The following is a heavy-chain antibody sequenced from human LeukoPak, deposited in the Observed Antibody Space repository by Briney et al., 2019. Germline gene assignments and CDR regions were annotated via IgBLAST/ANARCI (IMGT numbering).Heavy chain of an antibody. CDR2: ISGSGGST. J-gene: IGHJ4*02. D-gene: IGHD1-26*01. Sequence: PGGSLRLSCAASGFTFSSYAMSWVRQAPGKGLDWVSGISGSGGSTYYADSVKGRFTISRDDSKNTLYLQVNSLRAEDTAVYYCAKDRRLRVTQWDAFDYWGQGTLVTVSS. CDR3: AKDRRLRVTQWDAFDY. CDR1: GFTFSSYA. V-gene: IGHV3-23*01.